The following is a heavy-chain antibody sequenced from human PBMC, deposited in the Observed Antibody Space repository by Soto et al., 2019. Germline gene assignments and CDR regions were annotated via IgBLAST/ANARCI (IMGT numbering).Heavy chain of an antibody. Sequence: QVDLLESGGGVVQPGTSLTLCCAASGFTFSSYAMHWVRQAPGKGLEWVATISFDGSSQYAADSVKGRFTLSRDNSKNTVYLQVNSLRPEDTAIYYCAKDPYFEGSLSQPQTAYYFPYWGHGTLVTVSS. CDR2: ISFDGSSQ. J-gene: IGHJ4*01. V-gene: IGHV3-30*18. D-gene: IGHD3-22*01. CDR1: GFTFSSYA. CDR3: AKDPYFEGSLSQPQTAYYFPY.